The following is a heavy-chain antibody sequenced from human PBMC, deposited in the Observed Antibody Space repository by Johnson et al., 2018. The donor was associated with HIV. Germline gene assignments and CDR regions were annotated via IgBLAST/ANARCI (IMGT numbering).Heavy chain of an antibody. V-gene: IGHV3-11*01. CDR1: GFTFSDYY. Sequence: QVQLVESGGGLVKPGGSLRLSCAASGFTFSDYYMRWIRQAPGKALAWVSYISSSGSTIYYADSVKGRFTMSRDNSKNTLYLQLNSLRAEDTALSYCAKDIYGYDVFDIWGQGTMVTVSS. CDR3: AKDIYGYDVFDI. CDR2: ISSSGSTI. J-gene: IGHJ3*02. D-gene: IGHD5-24*01.